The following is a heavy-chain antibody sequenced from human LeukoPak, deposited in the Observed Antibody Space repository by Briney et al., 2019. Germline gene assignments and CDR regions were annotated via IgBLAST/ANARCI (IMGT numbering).Heavy chain of an antibody. CDR1: GYTFTGYY. CDR3: ARVFPRAQLEDAFDI. J-gene: IGHJ3*02. V-gene: IGHV1-46*01. Sequence: GASVKVSCKASGYTFTGYYMHWVRQAPGQGLEWMGIINPNGNSTTYAQKFQGRVTMTRDTSTSTVYMELSSLRSEDTAVYYCARVFPRAQLEDAFDIWGQGTMVTVSS. CDR2: INPNGNST. D-gene: IGHD5-24*01.